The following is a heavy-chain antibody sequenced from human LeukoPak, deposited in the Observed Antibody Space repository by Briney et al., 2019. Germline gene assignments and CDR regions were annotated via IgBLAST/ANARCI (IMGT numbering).Heavy chain of an antibody. CDR3: ARRGIGGSSSWYGYSWFDP. CDR2: INPNSGGT. Sequence: GASVKVSCKASGYTFTGYYMHWVRQAPGQGLEWMGWINPNSGGTNYAQKFQGRVTMTRDTSISTAYMELSRLRSDDTAVYYCARRGIGGSSSWYGYSWFDPWGQGTLVTVSS. D-gene: IGHD6-13*01. CDR1: GYTFTGYY. V-gene: IGHV1-2*02. J-gene: IGHJ5*02.